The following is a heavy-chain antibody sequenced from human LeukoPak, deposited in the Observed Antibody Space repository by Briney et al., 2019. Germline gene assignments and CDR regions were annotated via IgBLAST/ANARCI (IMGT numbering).Heavy chain of an antibody. CDR2: ISAYNGNT. J-gene: IGHJ6*02. Sequence: ASVKVSCKASGYTFTSYGISWVRQAPGQGLEWMGWISAYNGNTNYAQKLQGRVIMTTDTSTSTAYMELRSLRSDDTAVYYCARVVRFVVPPGLSPPHYYYGMDVWGQGTTVTVSS. CDR3: ARVVRFVVPPGLSPPHYYYGMDV. V-gene: IGHV1-18*01. D-gene: IGHD2-2*01. CDR1: GYTFTSYG.